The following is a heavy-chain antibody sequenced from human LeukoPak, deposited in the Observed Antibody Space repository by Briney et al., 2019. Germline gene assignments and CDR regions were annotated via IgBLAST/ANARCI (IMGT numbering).Heavy chain of an antibody. CDR3: ATGGYSGYEYYFDY. D-gene: IGHD5-12*01. CDR1: GYTLTELY. J-gene: IGHJ4*02. CDR2: FDPEDGET. V-gene: IGHV1-24*01. Sequence: ASVKVSCKVSGYTLTELYMHWVRQAPGKGLEWMGGFDPEDGETIYAQKFQGRVTMTEDTSTDTAYMELSSLRSEDTAVYYCATGGYSGYEYYFDYWGQGTLVTVSS.